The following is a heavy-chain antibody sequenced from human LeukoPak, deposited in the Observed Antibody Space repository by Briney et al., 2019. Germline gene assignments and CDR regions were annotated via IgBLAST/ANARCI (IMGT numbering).Heavy chain of an antibody. D-gene: IGHD3-16*01. CDR1: GFTFSTYE. J-gene: IGHJ3*02. CDR3: GASRQYVGAFDI. CDR2: ISSGGTTI. Sequence: GGSLRLSCAASGFTFSTYELYWVRQAPGKGLEWISYISSGGTTIKYADPVRGRFTISRDDGRESLYLQMNSLRVEDTAIYYCGASRQYVGAFDIWGQGTLVSVSS. V-gene: IGHV3-48*03.